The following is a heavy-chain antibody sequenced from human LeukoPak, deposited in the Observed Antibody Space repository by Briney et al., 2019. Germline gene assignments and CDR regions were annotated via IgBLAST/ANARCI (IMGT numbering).Heavy chain of an antibody. D-gene: IGHD3-10*01. CDR2: IYLGDSDT. Sequence: GESLKISCKGSGYSFTSYWIGWVRQMPGKGLEWMGIIYLGDSDTRYSPSFQGQVTISADKSISTAYLQWSSLKASDTAMYYCARGRDYYGSGSYYFNWFDPWGQGTLVTVSS. CDR1: GYSFTSYW. CDR3: ARGRDYYGSGSYYFNWFDP. V-gene: IGHV5-51*01. J-gene: IGHJ5*02.